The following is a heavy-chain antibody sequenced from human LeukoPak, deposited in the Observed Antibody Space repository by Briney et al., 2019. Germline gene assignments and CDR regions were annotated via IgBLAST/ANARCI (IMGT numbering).Heavy chain of an antibody. D-gene: IGHD5-24*01. CDR1: GGTLSSYA. V-gene: IGHV1-69*13. CDR2: IIPIFGTA. Sequence: ASVKVSCKASGGTLSSYAISWVRQAPGQGLEWMGGIIPIFGTANYAQKFQGRVTITADESTSTAYMELSSLRSEDTAVYSCARDREMATRVFDYWGQGTLVTVSS. J-gene: IGHJ4*02. CDR3: ARDREMATRVFDY.